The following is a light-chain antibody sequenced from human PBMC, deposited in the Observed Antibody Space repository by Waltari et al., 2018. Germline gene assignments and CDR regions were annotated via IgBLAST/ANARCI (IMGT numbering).Light chain of an antibody. CDR3: SSYTDISTLGGV. V-gene: IGLV2-14*03. CDR1: RSDVGGYDY. Sequence: QYALTKPDTVSGSPGQSITISCTGTRSDVGGYDYVSWSQQLPGKAPKLMIFDVSNRPSGISNRFSGSKSGNTASLTISGLQAEDEADYYCSSYTDISTLGGVFGTGTKVTVL. CDR2: DVS. J-gene: IGLJ1*01.